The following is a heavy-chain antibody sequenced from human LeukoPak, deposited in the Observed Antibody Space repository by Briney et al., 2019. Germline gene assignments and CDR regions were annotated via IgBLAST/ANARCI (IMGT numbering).Heavy chain of an antibody. CDR1: GYTFTSHY. V-gene: IGHV1-46*01. CDR3: ARGLVVATSELDY. CDR2: IDPSGGTT. D-gene: IGHD1-26*01. J-gene: IGHJ4*02. Sequence: ASVKVSCKASGYTFTSHYMHWVRQAPGHGLEWMGIIDPSGGTTSYAQKFQGRVTMTRDTSTSTVYMELSSLRSEDTAVYYCARGLVVATSELDYWDQGTLVTVSS.